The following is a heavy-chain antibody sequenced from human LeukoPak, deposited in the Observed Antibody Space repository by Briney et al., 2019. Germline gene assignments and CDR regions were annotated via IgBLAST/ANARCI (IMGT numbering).Heavy chain of an antibody. J-gene: IGHJ4*02. CDR2: ISYDGSNK. CDR3: AKEDRRTRRQWLVVDY. Sequence: GGSLRLSCAASGFTFSSYAMSWVRQAPGKGLEWVAVISYDGSNKYYADSVKGRFTIFRDNSKNTLYLQMNSLRAEDTAVYYCAKEDRRTRRQWLVVDYWGQGTLVTVSS. D-gene: IGHD6-19*01. V-gene: IGHV3-30*18. CDR1: GFTFSSYA.